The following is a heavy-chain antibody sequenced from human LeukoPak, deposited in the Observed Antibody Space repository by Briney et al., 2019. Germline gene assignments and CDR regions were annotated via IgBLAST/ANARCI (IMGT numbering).Heavy chain of an antibody. V-gene: IGHV3-7*01. D-gene: IGHD6-6*01. CDR2: IKQDGSEK. J-gene: IGHJ6*03. CDR1: GFTFSSYW. Sequence: GGSLRLSCAASGFTFSSYWMSWVRQAPGKGLEWVANIKQDGSEKYYVDSVKGRFTTSRDNAKNSLYLQMNSLRAEDTAVYYCARGAARHISEGYYYYMDVWGKGTTVTVSS. CDR3: ARGAARHISEGYYYYMDV.